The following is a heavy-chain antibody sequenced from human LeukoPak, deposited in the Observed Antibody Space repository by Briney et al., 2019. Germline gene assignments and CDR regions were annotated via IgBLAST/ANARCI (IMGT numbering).Heavy chain of an antibody. D-gene: IGHD6-13*01. J-gene: IGHJ3*02. V-gene: IGHV2-5*01. CDR3: AHRLTPSIAAAGSTSFDI. CDR2: IYWNDDK. CDR1: GFSLSTSGVG. Sequence: SGPTLVNPTQTLTLTCTFSGFSLSTSGVGVGWIRQPPGKALEWLALIYWNDDKRYSPSLKSRLTITKDTSKNQVVLTMTNMDPVDTATYYCAHRLTPSIAAAGSTSFDIWGQGTMVTVSS.